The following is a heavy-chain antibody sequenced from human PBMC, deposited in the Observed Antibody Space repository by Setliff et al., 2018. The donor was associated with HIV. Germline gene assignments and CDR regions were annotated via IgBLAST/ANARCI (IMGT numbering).Heavy chain of an antibody. D-gene: IGHD2-15*01. J-gene: IGHJ3*02. CDR2: INWNGGST. V-gene: IGHV3-20*04. Sequence: GESLKISCAASGFTFDDYGMSWVRQAPGKGLEWVSGINWNGGSTGYADSVKGRFTISRDNAKNSLYLQMNSLRAEDTAFYYCARGLGVVVAATRGVAFDIWGQGTMVT. CDR1: GFTFDDYG. CDR3: ARGLGVVVAATRGVAFDI.